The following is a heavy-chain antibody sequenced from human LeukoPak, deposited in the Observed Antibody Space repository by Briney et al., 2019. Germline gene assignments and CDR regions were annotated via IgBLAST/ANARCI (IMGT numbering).Heavy chain of an antibody. CDR3: ARTEVMDSSGYYYGSFDY. D-gene: IGHD3-22*01. CDR2: IYYSGST. CDR1: GGSISSGDYY. V-gene: IGHV4-30-4*08. Sequence: SQTLSLTCTVSGGSISSGDYYWSWIRQPPGKGLEWIGYIYYSGSTYYNPSLKSRVTISVDTSKNQFSLKLNSVTAADTAVYYCARTEVMDSSGYYYGSFDYWGQGTLVTVSS. J-gene: IGHJ4*02.